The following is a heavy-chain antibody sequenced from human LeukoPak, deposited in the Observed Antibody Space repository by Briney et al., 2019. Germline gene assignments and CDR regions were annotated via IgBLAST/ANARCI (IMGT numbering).Heavy chain of an antibody. CDR2: INPNSGGT. D-gene: IGHD3-10*01. Sequence: ASVKVSCKASGYTFTGCYMHWVRQAPGQGLEWMGWINPNSGGTNYAQKFQGRVTMTRDTSISTAYMELSRLRYDDTAVYYCARDTYGSGSSVGYWGQGTLVTVSS. V-gene: IGHV1-2*02. CDR1: GYTFTGCY. CDR3: ARDTYGSGSSVGY. J-gene: IGHJ4*02.